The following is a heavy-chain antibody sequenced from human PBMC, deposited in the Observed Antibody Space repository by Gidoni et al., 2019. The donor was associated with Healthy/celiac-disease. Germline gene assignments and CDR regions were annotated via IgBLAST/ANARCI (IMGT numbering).Heavy chain of an antibody. D-gene: IGHD1-7*01. V-gene: IGHV4-34*01. J-gene: IGHJ3*02. CDR2: INHSGST. CDR1: GGSFSGYY. CDR3: ARPTGTTRDAFDI. Sequence: QVQLQQWGAGLLKPSETLSLTCAVYGGSFSGYYWSWIRQPPGKGLEWIGEINHSGSTNYNPSLKSRVTISVDTSKNQFSLKLSSVTAADTAVYYCARPTGTTRDAFDIWGQGTMVTVXS.